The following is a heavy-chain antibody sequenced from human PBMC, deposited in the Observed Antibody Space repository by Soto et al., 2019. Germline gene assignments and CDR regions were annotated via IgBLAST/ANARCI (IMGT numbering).Heavy chain of an antibody. CDR3: ARERGGYGDDYYGMDV. D-gene: IGHD4-17*01. J-gene: IGHJ6*02. Sequence: QVQLVQSGAEVQKPGSSVKVSCKASGGTFSSYAISWVRQAPGQGLEWMGGIIPIFGTANYAQKFQGRVTITADESTSTAYMELSSLRSEDTAVYYCARERGGYGDDYYGMDVWGQGTTVTVSS. CDR1: GGTFSSYA. V-gene: IGHV1-69*01. CDR2: IIPIFGTA.